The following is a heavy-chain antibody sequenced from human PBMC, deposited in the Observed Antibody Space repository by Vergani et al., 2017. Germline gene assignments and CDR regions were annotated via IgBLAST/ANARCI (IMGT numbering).Heavy chain of an antibody. D-gene: IGHD3-22*01. CDR3: ARDGRFGYYYDSSGPTLDY. CDR2: ISYDGSNK. V-gene: IGHV3-30-3*01. CDR1: GYTFTSYY. Sequence: QVQLVQSGAEVKKPGASVKVSCKASGYTFTSYYMHWVRQAPGKGLEWVAVISYDGSNKYYADSVKGRFTISRDNSKNTLYLQMNSLRAEDTAVYYCARDGRFGYYYDSSGPTLDYWGQGTLVTVSS. J-gene: IGHJ4*02.